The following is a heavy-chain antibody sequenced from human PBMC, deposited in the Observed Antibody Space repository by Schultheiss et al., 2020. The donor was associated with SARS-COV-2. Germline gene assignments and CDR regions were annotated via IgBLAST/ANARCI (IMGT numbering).Heavy chain of an antibody. D-gene: IGHD5-12*01. CDR2: IYYSGST. J-gene: IGHJ5*02. CDR3: ASWHSGYDFSWFDP. Sequence: SETLSLTCAVYGGSISSYYWSWIRQPPGKGLEWIGYIYYSGSTNYNPSLKSRVTISVDTSKNQFSLKLSSVTAADTAVYYCASWHSGYDFSWFDPWGQGTLVTVSS. V-gene: IGHV4-59*01. CDR1: GGSISSYY.